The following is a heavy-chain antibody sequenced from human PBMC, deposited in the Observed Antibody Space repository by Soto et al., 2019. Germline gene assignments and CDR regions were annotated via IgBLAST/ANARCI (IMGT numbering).Heavy chain of an antibody. CDR2: VHHTGNT. D-gene: IGHD2-15*01. Sequence: QVQLKESGSGLVKPAQTLSLTCAVSGGSITSGGFSWSWIRQPPGKGLEWIGYVHHTGNTDYHPSLGSRVTISLDRSRTLFSLNLTSVTAADTATYYCAKDCGGTCLDAFDVWGPWTTVIVSS. J-gene: IGHJ3*01. CDR3: AKDCGGTCLDAFDV. CDR1: GGSITSGGFS. V-gene: IGHV4-30-2*01.